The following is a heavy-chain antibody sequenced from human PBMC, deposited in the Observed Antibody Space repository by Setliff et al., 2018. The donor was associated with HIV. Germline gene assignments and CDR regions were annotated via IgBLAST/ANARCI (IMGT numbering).Heavy chain of an antibody. V-gene: IGHV4-38-2*01. Sequence: SETLSLTCPVSGYSISSGYYWGWIREPPGRGLEWIGAIHNSGNTYYNPSLKSRVTISVDTSKNQFSLKLSSVTAADTAVYYCNIYYYYYMDVWGKGTTVTVSS. J-gene: IGHJ6*03. CDR2: IHNSGNT. CDR3: NIYYYYYMDV. CDR1: GYSISSGYY.